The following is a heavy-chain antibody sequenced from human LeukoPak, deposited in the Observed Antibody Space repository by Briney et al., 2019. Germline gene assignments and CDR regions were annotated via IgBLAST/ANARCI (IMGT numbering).Heavy chain of an antibody. CDR1: GASISASIYY. D-gene: IGHD6-13*01. CDR3: AIHAGSSSIWLDFDY. V-gene: IGHV4-39*01. J-gene: IGHJ4*02. CDR2: IYYRGST. Sequence: PSETLSLTCTVSGASISASIYYWGWIRQPPGKGLEWIGSIYYRGSTYYNPSLKSRVTLSVDTSKNQFSLKLSSVTAADTAVYYCAIHAGSSSIWLDFDYWGQGTLVTVSS.